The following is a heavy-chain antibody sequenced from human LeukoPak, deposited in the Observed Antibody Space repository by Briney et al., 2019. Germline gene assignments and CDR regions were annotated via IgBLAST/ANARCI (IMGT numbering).Heavy chain of an antibody. D-gene: IGHD3-10*01. J-gene: IGHJ4*02. V-gene: IGHV3-74*01. CDR2: INDGTGT. CDR3: ARGLRGPDY. CDR1: GFTFSNYW. Sequence: QAGGSLRLSCAASGFTFSNYWMHWVRQAPGKGLVWVSRINDGTGTSYADSAKGRFTISRDNAKNTLYLQMNSLRVEDTAVYYCARGLRGPDYWGQGTLVTVSS.